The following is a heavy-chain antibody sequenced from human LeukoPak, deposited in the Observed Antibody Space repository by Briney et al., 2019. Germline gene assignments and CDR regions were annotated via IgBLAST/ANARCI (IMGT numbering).Heavy chain of an antibody. CDR2: ISSSSSYT. J-gene: IGHJ5*02. Sequence: GGSLRLSCAASGFTFSDYYMSWIRQAPGKGLECVSYISSSSSYTNYADSVKGRFTISRDNAKNSLYLQMNSMRAEDTAVYYCARDLDYYGSGSYSRFDPWGQGTLVTVSS. CDR3: ARDLDYYGSGSYSRFDP. V-gene: IGHV3-11*06. D-gene: IGHD3-10*01. CDR1: GFTFSDYY.